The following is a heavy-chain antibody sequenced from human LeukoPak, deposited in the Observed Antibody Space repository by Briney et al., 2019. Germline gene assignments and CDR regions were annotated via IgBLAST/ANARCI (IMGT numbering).Heavy chain of an antibody. CDR1: GGSISSGGYY. D-gene: IGHD3-22*01. V-gene: IGHV4-31*03. CDR2: IYYSGST. J-gene: IGHJ4*02. CDR3: ARDARSGYCDY. Sequence: SETLSLTCTVSGGSISSGGYYWSWIRQHPGKGLEWIGYIYYSGSTYYNPSLKSRVTISVDTSKNQFSPKLSSVTAADTAVYYCARDARSGYCDYWGQGTLVTVSS.